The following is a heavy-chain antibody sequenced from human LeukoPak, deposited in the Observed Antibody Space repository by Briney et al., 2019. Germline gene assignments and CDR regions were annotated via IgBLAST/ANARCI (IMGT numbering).Heavy chain of an antibody. V-gene: IGHV4-39*01. Sequence: SETLSLTCTVSGGSISSSSYYCGWIRQPPGKGLEWIGSIYYSGSTYYNPSLKSRVTISVDTSKNQFSLKLSSVTAADTAVYYCARAFLYSSGWYGLSYYFDYWGQGTLVTVSS. D-gene: IGHD6-19*01. CDR3: ARAFLYSSGWYGLSYYFDY. CDR2: IYYSGST. J-gene: IGHJ4*02. CDR1: GGSISSSSYY.